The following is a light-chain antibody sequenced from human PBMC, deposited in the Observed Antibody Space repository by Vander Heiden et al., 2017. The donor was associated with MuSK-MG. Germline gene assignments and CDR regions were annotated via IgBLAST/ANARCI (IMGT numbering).Light chain of an antibody. CDR3: QQYDMSPRT. CDR2: SAS. J-gene: IGKJ1*01. CDR1: QSVDSNF. V-gene: IGKV3-20*01. Sequence: IVLTQSPGTLSLSPGERATLSCRASQSVDSNFLAWYQQKPGQAPRLLIYSASHRPIGIPDRFSGGGSGTAFTLTISRLEPDDFAVYYCQQYDMSPRTFGQGTKVEI.